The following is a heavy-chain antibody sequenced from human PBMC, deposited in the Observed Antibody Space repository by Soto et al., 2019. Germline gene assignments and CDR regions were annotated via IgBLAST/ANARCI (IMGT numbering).Heavy chain of an antibody. CDR2: ISSSSSYI. CDR3: ARDQLPGYSSSLPGY. D-gene: IGHD6-13*01. Sequence: EVQLVESGGGLVKPGGSLRLSCAASGFTFSSYSMNWVRQAPGKGLEWVSSISSSSSYIYYADSVKGRFTISRDNAKNSLYLQMNSLSAEDTAVYYCARDQLPGYSSSLPGYWGQGTLVTVSS. CDR1: GFTFSSYS. V-gene: IGHV3-21*01. J-gene: IGHJ4*02.